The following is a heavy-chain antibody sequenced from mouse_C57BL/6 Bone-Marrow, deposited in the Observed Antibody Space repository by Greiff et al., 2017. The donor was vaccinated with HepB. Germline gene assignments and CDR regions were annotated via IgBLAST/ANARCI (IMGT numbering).Heavy chain of an antibody. CDR1: GYTFTSYW. V-gene: IGHV1-55*01. CDR2: IYPGSGST. Sequence: QVHVKQSGAELVKPGASVKMSCKASGYTFTSYWITWVKQRPGQGLEWIGDIYPGSGSTNYNEKFKSKATLTVDTSSSTAYMQLSSLTSEDSAVYYCAREDYYGSSPFAYWGQGTLVTVSA. D-gene: IGHD1-1*01. CDR3: AREDYYGSSPFAY. J-gene: IGHJ3*01.